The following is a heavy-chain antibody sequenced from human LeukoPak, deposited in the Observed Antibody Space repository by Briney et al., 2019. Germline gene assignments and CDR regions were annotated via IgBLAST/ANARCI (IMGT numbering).Heavy chain of an antibody. D-gene: IGHD3-16*02. CDR2: IYYSGST. CDR1: GGSISSSSYY. Sequence: SETLSLTCTVSGGSISSSSYYWGWIRQPPGKGLEWIGSIYYSGSTYYNPSLKSRVTISVDTSKNQFSLKLSSVTAADTAVYYCASDKYVWGSYRCFDPWGQGTLVTVSS. CDR3: ASDKYVWGSYRCFDP. V-gene: IGHV4-39*01. J-gene: IGHJ5*02.